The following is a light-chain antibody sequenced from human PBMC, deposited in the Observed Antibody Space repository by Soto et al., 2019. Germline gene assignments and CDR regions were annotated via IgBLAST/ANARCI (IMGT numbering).Light chain of an antibody. CDR1: QSVSSY. CDR3: QQFSSYPLT. V-gene: IGKV3-20*01. CDR2: NAS. J-gene: IGKJ4*01. Sequence: EIVLTQSPGTLSLSPGERATLSCRASQSVSSYLAWYQRKPGQAPRLLIYNASIRVTGIPDRISGSGSGTDFTLTISRLEPEDFAVYYCQQFSSYPLTFGGGTKVDIK.